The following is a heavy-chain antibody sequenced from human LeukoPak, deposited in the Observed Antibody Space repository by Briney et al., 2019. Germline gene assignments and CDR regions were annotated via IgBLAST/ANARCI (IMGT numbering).Heavy chain of an antibody. CDR2: INPNSGGT. D-gene: IGHD6-13*01. J-gene: IGHJ6*03. V-gene: IGHV1-2*02. Sequence: ASVKVSFKASGYTFTVYYMYWVRQAPGQGGEWMGWINPNSGGTNYAQKFQGRVTMTRDTSISTAYTEVSRLRSDDTAVYYCARDTTAAAVNYYYYYYMDVWGKGTTVTVSS. CDR3: ARDTTAAAVNYYYYYYMDV. CDR1: GYTFTVYY.